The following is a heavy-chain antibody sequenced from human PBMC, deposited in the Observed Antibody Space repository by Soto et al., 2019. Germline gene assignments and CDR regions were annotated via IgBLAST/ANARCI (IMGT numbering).Heavy chain of an antibody. J-gene: IGHJ4*02. Sequence: QVQLVESGGGVVQPGRSLRLSCAASGFTFSSYGMHWVRQAPGKGLEWVAVIWVDGSNKYYADSVKGRFTISRDNSKNNQYMQMNSLRAEDTAVYYCEGEARGVAARPRGWEFDYWGRGTLVTVSS. CDR2: IWVDGSNK. V-gene: IGHV3-33*01. CDR1: GFTFSSYG. CDR3: EGEARGVAARPRGWEFDY. D-gene: IGHD2-15*01.